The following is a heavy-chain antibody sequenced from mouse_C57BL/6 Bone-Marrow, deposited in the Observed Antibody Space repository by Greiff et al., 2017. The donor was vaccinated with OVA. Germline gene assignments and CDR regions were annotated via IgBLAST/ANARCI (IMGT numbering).Heavy chain of an antibody. D-gene: IGHD2-3*01. CDR2: ISGGGGNT. Sequence: DVQLVESGGGLVKPGGSLKLSCAASGFTFSSYTMSWVRQTPEKRLEWVATISGGGGNTYYPDSVKGRFTISRDNAKNTLYLQMSSLRSEDTALYYCARLLYDGYYVGYFDYWGQGTTLTVSS. J-gene: IGHJ2*01. CDR3: ARLLYDGYYVGYFDY. CDR1: GFTFSSYT. V-gene: IGHV5-9*01.